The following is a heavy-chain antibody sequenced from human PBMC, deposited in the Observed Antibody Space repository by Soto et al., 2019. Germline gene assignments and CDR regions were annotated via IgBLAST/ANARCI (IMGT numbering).Heavy chain of an antibody. V-gene: IGHV4-59*01. J-gene: IGHJ4*02. Sequence: VQLQESGPGLVKPSETLSLTCTVSGGSISGYYWSWIRQSPGKGLEWIGYIHYSGSTNYNASLKSRVTISVDTSKHQLSLKLSSVTAADTAVYYCARGSAAGTKSPFDYWGQGTLVTVSS. CDR3: ARGSAAGTKSPFDY. CDR2: IHYSGST. CDR1: GGSISGYY. D-gene: IGHD6-13*01.